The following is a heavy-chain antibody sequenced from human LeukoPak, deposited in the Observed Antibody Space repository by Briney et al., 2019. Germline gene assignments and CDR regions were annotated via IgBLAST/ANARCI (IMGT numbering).Heavy chain of an antibody. CDR3: ARDGEDDYGDYDVGLVFDY. V-gene: IGHV3-21*01. J-gene: IGHJ4*02. D-gene: IGHD4-17*01. CDR1: GFTFSSYS. CDR2: ISSSSSYI. Sequence: GGSLRLSCAASGFTFSSYSMNWVRQAPGKGLEWVSSISSSSSYIYYADSVKGRFTISRDNAKNSLYLQMNSLRAEDTAVYYCARDGEDDYGDYDVGLVFDYWGQGTLVTVSS.